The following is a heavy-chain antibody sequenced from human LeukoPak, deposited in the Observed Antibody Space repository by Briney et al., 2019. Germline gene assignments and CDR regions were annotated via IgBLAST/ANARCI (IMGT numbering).Heavy chain of an antibody. CDR3: ARLDYYDSSGYVPLFDY. Sequence: GGSLRLACAASGFTFSSYSMNWVRQALGKGLEWVSSISSSSSYIYYADSVKGRFTISRDNAKNSLYLQMNSLRAEDTAVYYCARLDYYDSSGYVPLFDYWGQGTLVTVSS. CDR2: ISSSSSYI. J-gene: IGHJ4*02. V-gene: IGHV3-21*01. CDR1: GFTFSSYS. D-gene: IGHD3-22*01.